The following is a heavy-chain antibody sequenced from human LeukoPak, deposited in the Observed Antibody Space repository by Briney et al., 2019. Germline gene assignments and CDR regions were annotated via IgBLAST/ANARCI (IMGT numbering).Heavy chain of an antibody. D-gene: IGHD2-2*01. J-gene: IGHJ3*02. V-gene: IGHV4-59*02. CDR2: IYYSGST. Sequence: SETLSLTCTVSGGSVSSYYWSWIRQPPGKGLEWIGYIYYSGSTNYNPSLKSRVTISVDTSKNQFSLKLSSVTAADTAVYYCARSSTSCYVCRPDAFDIWGQGTMVTVSS. CDR3: ARSSTSCYVCRPDAFDI. CDR1: GGSVSSYY.